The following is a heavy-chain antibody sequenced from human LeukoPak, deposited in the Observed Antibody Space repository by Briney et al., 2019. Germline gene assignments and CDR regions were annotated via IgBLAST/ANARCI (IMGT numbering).Heavy chain of an antibody. CDR2: IYHSGST. Sequence: PSGTLSLTCAVSGGSISSSNWWSWVRQPPGKGLEWIGEIYHSGSTNYNPSLKSRVTISVDKSKNQFSLKLSSVTAADTAVYYYASGGGYCSGGSCFFDYWGQGTLVTVSS. J-gene: IGHJ4*02. CDR1: GGSISSSNW. V-gene: IGHV4-4*02. CDR3: ASGGGYCSGGSCFFDY. D-gene: IGHD2-15*01.